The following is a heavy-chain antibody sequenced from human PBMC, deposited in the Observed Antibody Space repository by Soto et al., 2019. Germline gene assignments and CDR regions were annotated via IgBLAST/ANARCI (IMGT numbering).Heavy chain of an antibody. CDR3: TRPQAAAGTGYFDY. V-gene: IGHV5-51*01. CDR1: GYSFTTYW. D-gene: IGHD6-13*01. J-gene: IGHJ4*02. CDR2: IYPGDSDT. Sequence: GESLKISCKGSGYSFTTYWIGWVRQMPGKGLEWMGIIYPGDSDTRYSPSFQGQVTISADKSITTAYLQWSSLKASDTAIYYCTRPQAAAGTGYFDYWGQGTLVTVSS.